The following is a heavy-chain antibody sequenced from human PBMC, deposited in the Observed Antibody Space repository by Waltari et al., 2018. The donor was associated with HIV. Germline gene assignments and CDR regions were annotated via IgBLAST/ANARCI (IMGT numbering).Heavy chain of an antibody. CDR3: ARDRNYYYDSSGYFFNAFDI. CDR2: IYTSGST. Sequence: QVQLQESGPGLVKPSQTLSLTCPVSGGSISSGSYYWRWIRQPAGKGLEWIGRIYTSGSTNYNPSLKSRVTISVDTSKNQFSLKLSSVTAADTAVYYCARDRNYYYDSSGYFFNAFDIWGQGTMVTVSS. V-gene: IGHV4-61*02. J-gene: IGHJ3*02. D-gene: IGHD3-22*01. CDR1: GGSISSGSYY.